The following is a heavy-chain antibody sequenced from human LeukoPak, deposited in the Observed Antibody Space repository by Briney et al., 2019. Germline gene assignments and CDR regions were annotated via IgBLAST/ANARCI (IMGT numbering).Heavy chain of an antibody. D-gene: IGHD2-15*01. CDR2: ISSSSSYI. CDR3: ASLPYCSGGSCYDFDY. CDR1: GFTFSSYS. Sequence: PGGSLRLPCAASGFTFSSYSMNWVRQAPGKGLEWVSSISSSSSYIYYADSVKGRFTISRDNAKNSLYLQMNSLRAEDTAVYYCASLPYCSGGSCYDFDYWGQGTLVTVSS. V-gene: IGHV3-21*01. J-gene: IGHJ4*02.